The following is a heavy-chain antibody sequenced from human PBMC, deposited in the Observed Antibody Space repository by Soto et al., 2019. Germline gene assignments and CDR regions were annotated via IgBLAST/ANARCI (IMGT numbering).Heavy chain of an antibody. V-gene: IGHV4-59*08. CDR2: MHYTGFT. Sequence: SETLSLTCAFSGDSVTSNYLTWIRQSPEKGLEWIGYMHYTGFTFYNPSLKSRVTISVDTSKNQFSLKLSSVTAADTAVYFCARLEGLATISNYFDFWGQGALVTVSS. J-gene: IGHJ4*02. CDR1: GDSVTSNY. CDR3: ARLEGLATISNYFDF. D-gene: IGHD3-9*01.